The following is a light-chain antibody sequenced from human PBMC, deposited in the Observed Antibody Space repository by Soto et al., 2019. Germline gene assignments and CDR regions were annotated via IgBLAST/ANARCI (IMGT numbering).Light chain of an antibody. Sequence: EIVMTQSPATLSVSPGERATLSCWASQSVSSNLAWYQHKPGQAPRLLIYGTSTRASGVPARFSGSGSGTEFTLTISSLQSEDCAVYYCQQYYNYITCGQGTRLEIK. J-gene: IGKJ5*01. V-gene: IGKV3-15*01. CDR1: QSVSSN. CDR2: GTS. CDR3: QQYYNYIT.